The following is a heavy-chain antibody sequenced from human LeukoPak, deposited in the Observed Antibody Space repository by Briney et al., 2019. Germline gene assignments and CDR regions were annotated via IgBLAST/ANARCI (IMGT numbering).Heavy chain of an antibody. V-gene: IGHV4-34*01. D-gene: IGHD1-26*01. Sequence: SETLSLTCAVYGGSFSGYYWSWIRQPPGKGLEWIGEINHSGSTNYNPSLKSRVTISVDTSKNQFSLKLSSVTAADTAVYYCASPKGFPRERRFDYWGQGTLVTVSS. CDR2: INHSGST. CDR3: ASPKGFPRERRFDY. CDR1: GGSFSGYY. J-gene: IGHJ4*02.